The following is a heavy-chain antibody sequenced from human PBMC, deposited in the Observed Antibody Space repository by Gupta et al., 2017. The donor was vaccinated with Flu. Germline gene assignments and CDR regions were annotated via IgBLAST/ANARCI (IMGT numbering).Heavy chain of an antibody. Sequence: QVQLDQWGAGRLKPSETLSLTCAVYGGSLNDYYWNWIRQAPGKGLEWIGEINHHGATNYNATLKSRVTISLDMSQNQFSLRLTSVSVADTATYFCARGCPAAWESWTTDNRVFDPWGQGTLVTVAS. V-gene: IGHV4-34*01. J-gene: IGHJ5*02. D-gene: IGHD1-1*01. CDR1: GGSLNDYY. CDR2: INHHGAT. CDR3: ARGCPAAWESWTTDNRVFDP.